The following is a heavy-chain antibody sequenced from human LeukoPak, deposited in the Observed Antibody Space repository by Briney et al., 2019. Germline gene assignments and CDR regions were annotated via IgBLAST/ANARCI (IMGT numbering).Heavy chain of an antibody. CDR3: ATGTPTASHY. Sequence: SVKVSCKPSGGTFSTFSFSWVRQAPGQGLEWMGRIIPIFRTSSYAHKFQGRLTIITDDSTGTAYMELSSLGSEDTAVYYCATGTPTASHYWGQGTLVTVSS. J-gene: IGHJ4*02. V-gene: IGHV1-69*05. D-gene: IGHD1-26*01. CDR1: GGTFSTFS. CDR2: IIPIFRTS.